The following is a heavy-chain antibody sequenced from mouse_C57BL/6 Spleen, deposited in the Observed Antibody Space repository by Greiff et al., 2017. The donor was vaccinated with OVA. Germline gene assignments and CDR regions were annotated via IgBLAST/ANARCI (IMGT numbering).Heavy chain of an antibody. J-gene: IGHJ1*03. CDR1: GYAFSSSW. D-gene: IGHD1-1*01. Sequence: QVQLQHSGPELVKPGASVTISCKASGYAFSSSWMNWVKQWPGKGLEWLGRIYPGDGDTNYNGKFKGKATLTADRSSSTAYMQLSSLTSEDSAVYVCASRHGSSRFDDWGTGTTVTVSS. CDR2: IYPGDGDT. V-gene: IGHV1-82*01. CDR3: ASRHGSSRFDD.